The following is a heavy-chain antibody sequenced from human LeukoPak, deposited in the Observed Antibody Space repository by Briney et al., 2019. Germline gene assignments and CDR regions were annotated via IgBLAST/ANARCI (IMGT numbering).Heavy chain of an antibody. Sequence: GGSLRLSCAASGFTSSSYDMHWVRQATGKGLEWVSAIGTAGDTYYPGSVKGRFTISRENAKNSLYLQMNSLRAGDTAVYYCARVGPPNTRGYYYGSGSYWDDAFDIWGQGTMVTVSS. J-gene: IGHJ3*02. CDR1: GFTSSSYD. CDR3: ARVGPPNTRGYYYGSGSYWDDAFDI. D-gene: IGHD3-10*01. V-gene: IGHV3-13*01. CDR2: IGTAGDT.